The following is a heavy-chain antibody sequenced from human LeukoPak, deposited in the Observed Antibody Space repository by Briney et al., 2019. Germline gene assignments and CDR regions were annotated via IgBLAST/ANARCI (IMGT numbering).Heavy chain of an antibody. CDR3: AREPSYSSSWYEY. Sequence: GGSLRLSCAATGFTFSSYSMNWVRQAPGKGLEWVSSISSSSSYIYYADSVKGRFTISRDNAKNSLYLQMNSLRAEDTAVYYCAREPSYSSSWYEYWGQGTLVTVSS. D-gene: IGHD6-13*01. CDR2: ISSSSSYI. V-gene: IGHV3-21*01. J-gene: IGHJ4*02. CDR1: GFTFSSYS.